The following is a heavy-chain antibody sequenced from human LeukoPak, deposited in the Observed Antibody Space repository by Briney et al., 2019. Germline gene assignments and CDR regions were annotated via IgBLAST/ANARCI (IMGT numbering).Heavy chain of an antibody. V-gene: IGHV1-2*02. D-gene: IGHD5-24*01. CDR3: AKDSSGGYNSH. Sequence: GASVNVSCKTSGYIFKDFYIHWGRQAPGHGLEWMGWLNPNSGDTNSAQRFQGRVTMTRDTSTGTAYMDLSSLTSDDTAVYFCAKDSSGGYNSHWGQGPLVTVSS. CDR2: LNPNSGDT. CDR1: GYIFKDFY. J-gene: IGHJ4*02.